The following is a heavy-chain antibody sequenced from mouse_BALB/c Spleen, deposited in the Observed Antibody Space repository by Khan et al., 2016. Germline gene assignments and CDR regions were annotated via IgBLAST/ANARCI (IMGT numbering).Heavy chain of an antibody. CDR2: ISCYNGAT. CDR3: ARGDCDGYYAMDY. CDR1: GYSFTGYY. J-gene: IGHJ4*01. Sequence: LVKTGASVKISCKASGYSFTGYYMHWVKQSHGKSLEWFGYISCYNGATNYNQKFKGKATFTVDTSSSTAYLQINSLTSEDSAVYYSARGDCDGYYAMDYWGQGTSVTVSS. V-gene: IGHV1S34*01.